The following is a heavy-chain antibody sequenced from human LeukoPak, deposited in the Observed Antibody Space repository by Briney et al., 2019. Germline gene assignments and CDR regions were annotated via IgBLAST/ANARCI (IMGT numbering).Heavy chain of an antibody. V-gene: IGHV1-69*13. J-gene: IGHJ4*02. Sequence: SVKVACKASGGTFGSHAINWARQAPGEGLEWMGGIIPIFGTANYTHKFQGRVSMTADESTATAYMELSSLTAEDTAIYCASALGYCSGGSCYSHYGGGDSWGQGTLVTVSS. D-gene: IGHD2-15*01. CDR2: IIPIFGTA. CDR1: GGTFGSHA. CDR3: SALGYCSGGSCYSHYGGGDS.